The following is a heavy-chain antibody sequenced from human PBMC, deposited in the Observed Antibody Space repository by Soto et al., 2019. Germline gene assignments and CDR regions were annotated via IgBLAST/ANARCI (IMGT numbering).Heavy chain of an antibody. CDR1: GGTISNYY. J-gene: IGHJ4*02. CDR3: ASRGSIMVSWYFDY. CDR2: IYYSGTT. D-gene: IGHD3-16*01. Sequence: PSETLSLTCTASGGTISNYYWTWIRQPPGKGLEWIGYIYYSGTTNYNPSPKRRLTISPNTNQNKSSLKQNTSTTAATVVYYCASRGSIMVSWYFDYWGQGTMVTVSS. V-gene: IGHV4-59*01.